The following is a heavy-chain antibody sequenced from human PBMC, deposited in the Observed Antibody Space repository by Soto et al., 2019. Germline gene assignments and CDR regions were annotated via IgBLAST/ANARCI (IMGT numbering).Heavy chain of an antibody. CDR3: AHRLGIGPANWFDP. Sequence: QITLNESGPTLVKPTQTLTLTCTFAGFSLSTRGVGVGWIRQPPGTALEWLALIYWDDDKRYSPSLKSRLTIPQDTAKNQVVLTMPNIDPVDTATSSCAHRLGIGPANWFDPWGQGTLVTVSS. D-gene: IGHD3-16*01. CDR2: IYWDDDK. J-gene: IGHJ5*02. CDR1: GFSLSTRGVG. V-gene: IGHV2-5*02.